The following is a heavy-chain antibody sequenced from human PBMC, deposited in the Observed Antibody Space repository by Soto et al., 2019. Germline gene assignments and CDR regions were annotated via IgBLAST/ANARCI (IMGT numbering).Heavy chain of an antibody. CDR2: IIPIFGTA. V-gene: IGHV1-69*12. Sequence: QVQLVQSGAEVKKPGSSVKVSCKASGGTFSSYAISWVRQAPGQGLEWMGGIIPIFGTANYAQKFQGRVTITADESTSTAYMELSSLRSEDTAVYYCARGGYSSGWLPFDYWGQGTLVTVSS. CDR1: GGTFSSYA. D-gene: IGHD6-19*01. J-gene: IGHJ4*02. CDR3: ARGGYSSGWLPFDY.